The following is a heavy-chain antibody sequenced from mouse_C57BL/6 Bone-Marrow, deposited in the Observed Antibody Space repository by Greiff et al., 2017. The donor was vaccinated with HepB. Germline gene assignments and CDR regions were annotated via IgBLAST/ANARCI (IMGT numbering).Heavy chain of an antibody. CDR3: ARNDYDGDWYFDV. CDR2: ISYSGST. D-gene: IGHD2-4*01. CDR1: GYSITSGYD. Sequence: EVMLVESGPGMVKPSQSLSLTCTVTGYSITSGYDWHWIRHFPGNKLEWMGYISYSGSTNYDPSLKSRISITHDTSKNHFFLKLNSVTTEDTATYYCARNDYDGDWYFDVWGTGTTVTVSS. J-gene: IGHJ1*03. V-gene: IGHV3-1*01.